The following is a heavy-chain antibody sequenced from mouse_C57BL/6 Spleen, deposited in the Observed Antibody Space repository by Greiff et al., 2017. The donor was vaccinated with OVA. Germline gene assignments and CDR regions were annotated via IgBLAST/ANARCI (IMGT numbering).Heavy chain of an antibody. J-gene: IGHJ4*01. CDR3: ARHYDYDGYYAMDY. Sequence: EVQGVESGGDLVKPGGSLKLSCAASGFTFSSYGMSWVRQTPDKRLEWVATISSGGSYTYYPDSVKGRFTISRDNAKNTLYLQMSSLKSEDTAMYYCARHYDYDGYYAMDYWGQGTSVTVSS. D-gene: IGHD2-4*01. V-gene: IGHV5-6*01. CDR1: GFTFSSYG. CDR2: ISSGGSYT.